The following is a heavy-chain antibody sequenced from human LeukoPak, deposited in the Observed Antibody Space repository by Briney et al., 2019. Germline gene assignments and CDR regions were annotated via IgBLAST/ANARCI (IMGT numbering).Heavy chain of an antibody. CDR3: ASPLGGFDN. CDR1: GGSISGSGYY. Sequence: SETLSLTCSVSGGSISGSGYYWAWIRQPPGKGLEWIGSIYYTGSTHYNSSLKSRVTMSVDTSKNQFSLKLSSVTAADTAVYYSASPLGGFDNWGQGTPVTVSS. CDR2: IYYTGST. D-gene: IGHD3-16*01. J-gene: IGHJ4*02. V-gene: IGHV4-39*01.